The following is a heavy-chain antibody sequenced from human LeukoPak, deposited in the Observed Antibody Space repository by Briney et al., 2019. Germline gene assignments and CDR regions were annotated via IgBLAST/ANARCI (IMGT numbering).Heavy chain of an antibody. V-gene: IGHV3-48*03. CDR2: ISSSGSTI. CDR3: ARDGPRGIASEYYFDY. Sequence: GGSLRLSCAASGFTFSSYEMHWVRQAPGKGLEWVSYISSSGSTIYYADSVKGRFTISRDNAKNSLYLQMNSLRAEDTAVYYCARDGPRGIASEYYFDYWGQGTLVTVSS. D-gene: IGHD6-13*01. CDR1: GFTFSSYE. J-gene: IGHJ4*02.